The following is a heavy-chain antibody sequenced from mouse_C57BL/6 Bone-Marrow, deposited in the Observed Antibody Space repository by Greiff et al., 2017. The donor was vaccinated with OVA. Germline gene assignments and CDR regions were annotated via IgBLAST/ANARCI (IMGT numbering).Heavy chain of an antibody. CDR1: GYTFTSYW. CDR3: ARTYYYGYFDY. J-gene: IGHJ2*01. Sequence: QVQLQQPGPELVKPGASVKLSCKASGYTFTSYWMHWVKQRPEQGLEWIGNINPSNGGTNYNEKFKSKATLTVDKSSNTAYMQLSSLTSEDSAVYYCARTYYYGYFDYWGQGTTLTVSS. V-gene: IGHV1-53*01. D-gene: IGHD1-1*01. CDR2: INPSNGGT.